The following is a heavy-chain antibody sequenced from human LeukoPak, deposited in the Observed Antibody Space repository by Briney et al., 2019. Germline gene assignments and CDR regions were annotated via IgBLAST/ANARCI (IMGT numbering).Heavy chain of an antibody. CDR3: ASRYCSGGSCYFGATFDY. CDR1: GGSFSGYY. J-gene: IGHJ4*02. Sequence: KSSETLSLTCAVYGGSFSGYYWSWIRQPPGKGLEWIGEINHSGSTNYNPSLKSRVTISVDTSKNQFSLKLSSVTAADTAVYYCASRYCSGGSCYFGATFDYWGQGTLVTVSS. D-gene: IGHD2-15*01. V-gene: IGHV4-34*01. CDR2: INHSGST.